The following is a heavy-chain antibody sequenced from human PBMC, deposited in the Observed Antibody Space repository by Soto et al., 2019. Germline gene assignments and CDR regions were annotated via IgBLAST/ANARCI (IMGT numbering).Heavy chain of an antibody. CDR2: IIPILGFA. CDR1: GDTFNTYA. J-gene: IGHJ6*03. D-gene: IGHD1-26*01. V-gene: IGHV1-69*04. Sequence: QVQLVQSGAEVKKPGSSVKVSCQPSGDTFNTYAIGWVRQAPGQGLEWMGRIIPILGFANYAQRFQGRVTITADKSTSTAYMEVTSLRSEDTAVYFCARERSTSTDPCSYSMDVWGKGTTFTVSS. CDR3: ARERSTSTDPCSYSMDV.